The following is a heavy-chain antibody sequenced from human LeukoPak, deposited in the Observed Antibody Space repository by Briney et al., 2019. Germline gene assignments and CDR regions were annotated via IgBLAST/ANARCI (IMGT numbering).Heavy chain of an antibody. CDR1: GGSISSGNYY. CDR3: ARRPSPATINRGINH. J-gene: IGHJ5*02. CDR2: IYTSGST. D-gene: IGHD5-24*01. Sequence: SQTLSLTCTVSGGSISSGNYYWSWIRQPAGKGLEWIGRIYTSGSTDYDPSLKSRVTISVDTSKNQFSLKLSSVTAADTAVYYCARRPSPATINRGINHWGQGTLVTVSS. V-gene: IGHV4-61*02.